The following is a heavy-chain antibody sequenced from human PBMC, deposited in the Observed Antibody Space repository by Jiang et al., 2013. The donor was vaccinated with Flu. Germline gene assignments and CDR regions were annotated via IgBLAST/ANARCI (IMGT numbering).Heavy chain of an antibody. CDR3: ARVRDSSGYYSYYFDY. CDR2: IYYSGST. V-gene: IGHV4-30-4*01. Sequence: GSGLVKPSQTLSLTCTVSGGSISSGDYYWSWIRQPPGKGLEWIGYIYYSGSTYYNPSLKSRVTISVDTSKNQLSLKLSSVTAADTAVYYCARVRDSSGYYSYYFDYWGQGPWSPSPQ. CDR1: GGSISSGDYY. J-gene: IGHJ4*02. D-gene: IGHD3-22*01.